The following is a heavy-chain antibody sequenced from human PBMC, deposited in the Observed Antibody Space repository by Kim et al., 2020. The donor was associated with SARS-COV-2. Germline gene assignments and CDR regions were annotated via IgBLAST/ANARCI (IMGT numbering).Heavy chain of an antibody. Sequence: KGRFTSSRDNAKNSLYLQMNSLRAEDTAVYYCARDPMGGYSGYDWGWFDPWGQGTLVTVSS. J-gene: IGHJ5*02. D-gene: IGHD5-12*01. V-gene: IGHV3-11*06. CDR3: ARDPMGGYSGYDWGWFDP.